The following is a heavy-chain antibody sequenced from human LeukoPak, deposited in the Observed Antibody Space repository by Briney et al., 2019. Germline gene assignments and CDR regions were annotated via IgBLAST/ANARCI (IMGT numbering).Heavy chain of an antibody. CDR2: IIPIFGTA. CDR3: ATARHCSGGSCSNPPLTPYDY. CDR1: GGTFSSYA. Sequence: SVKVSCKASGGTFSSYAISWLRQAPGQGLEWMGGIIPIFGTANYAQKFQGRVTITADESTRTAYMGLSSLRSEDTAVYYCATARHCSGGSCSNPPLTPYDYWGQGTLVTVSS. V-gene: IGHV1-69*13. D-gene: IGHD2-15*01. J-gene: IGHJ4*02.